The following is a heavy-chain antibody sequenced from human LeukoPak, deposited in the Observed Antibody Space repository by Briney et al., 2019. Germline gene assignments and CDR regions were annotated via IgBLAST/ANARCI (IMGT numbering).Heavy chain of an antibody. CDR1: GYIFTSYD. CDR3: ASALRYYDFWSGYYIDWFDP. Sequence: ASVKVSCKASGYIFTSYDINWVRQATGQGLEWMGWMNPNSGNTGYAQKFQGRVTMTRNTSISTAYMELSNLRSEDTAVYYCASALRYYDFWSGYYIDWFDPWGQGTLVTVSS. D-gene: IGHD3-3*01. J-gene: IGHJ5*02. V-gene: IGHV1-8*01. CDR2: MNPNSGNT.